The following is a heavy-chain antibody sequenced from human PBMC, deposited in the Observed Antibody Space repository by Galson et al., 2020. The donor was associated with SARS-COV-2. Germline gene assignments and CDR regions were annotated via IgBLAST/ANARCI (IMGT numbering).Heavy chain of an antibody. CDR3: ARTYFDSSTFHPADY. J-gene: IGHJ4*02. CDR1: GGSISGYY. D-gene: IGHD3-22*01. V-gene: IGHV4-59*08. Sequence: SETLSLTCTVSGGSISGYYWSWIRQPPGKGLDWIGYILYSGITNYIPSLKSRVTISLDTSKNQFSLKLTSVTAADTAVYYCARTYFDSSTFHPADYWGQGTLVTVSS. CDR2: ILYSGIT.